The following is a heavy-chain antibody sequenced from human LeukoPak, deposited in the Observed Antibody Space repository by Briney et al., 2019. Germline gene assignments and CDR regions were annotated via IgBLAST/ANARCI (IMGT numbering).Heavy chain of an antibody. D-gene: IGHD6-6*01. CDR2: VYYNGNT. CDR3: AKVRPMSIAALWFFDF. CDR1: GGSISPWY. J-gene: IGHJ4*01. V-gene: IGHV4-59*01. Sequence: SETLSLTCTVSGGSISPWYWSWIRQSPGKGLEWLGYVYYNGNTNYNPSLKSRVSISVDTSKNQFSLNLSSVTAADTAVYYCAKVRPMSIAALWFFDFWGHGSLVNFSS.